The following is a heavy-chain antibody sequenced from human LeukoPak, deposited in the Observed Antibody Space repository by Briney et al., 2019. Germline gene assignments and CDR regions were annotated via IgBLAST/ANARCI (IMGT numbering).Heavy chain of an antibody. V-gene: IGHV3-15*01. CDR2: IKSQADGGTA. CDR3: TPGHYSSL. D-gene: IGHD6-13*01. CDR1: GLSSSNVY. Sequence: GGSLRLSCAASGLSSSNVYVRWVRQTPGKGLEWVGHIKSQADGGTADYAASVKGRFSISRDDSANTLYLQMNSLKTEDTAVYYCTPGHYSSLWGQGTLVTVSS. J-gene: IGHJ4*02.